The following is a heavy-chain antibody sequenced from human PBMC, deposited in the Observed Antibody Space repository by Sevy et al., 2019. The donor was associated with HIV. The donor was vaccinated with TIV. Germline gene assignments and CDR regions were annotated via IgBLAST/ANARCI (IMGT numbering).Heavy chain of an antibody. Sequence: SETLSLTCTVSGGSISSYYWSWIRQPPGKGLEWIGYIYYSGNTNYNPSLKSRVTISVDTSKSQFSLKLSSVTAADTAVYYCARARDYGDYFDYWGQGTLVTVSS. CDR1: GGSISSYY. CDR3: ARARDYGDYFDY. V-gene: IGHV4-59*01. CDR2: IYYSGNT. J-gene: IGHJ4*02. D-gene: IGHD4-17*01.